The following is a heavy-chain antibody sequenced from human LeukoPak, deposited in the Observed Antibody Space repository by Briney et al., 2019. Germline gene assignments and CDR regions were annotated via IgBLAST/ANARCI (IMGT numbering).Heavy chain of an antibody. J-gene: IGHJ4*02. CDR2: IYYSGSV. CDR1: GGSISSSSYY. D-gene: IGHD6-19*01. Sequence: SETLSLTCTVSGGSISSSSYYWGWIRQPPGEGLEWIGSIYYSGSVYYNPSLKSRVTISLDTSKNQFSLKLSSVTAADTAVYYCARDRAYGYSTVWDFDYWGQGTLVTVSS. CDR3: ARDRAYGYSTVWDFDY. V-gene: IGHV4-39*07.